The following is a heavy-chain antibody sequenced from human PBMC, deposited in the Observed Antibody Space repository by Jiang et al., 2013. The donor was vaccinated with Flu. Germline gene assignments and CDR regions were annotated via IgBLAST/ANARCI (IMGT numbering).Heavy chain of an antibody. CDR2: IDPSDSNT. CDR3: ARQPSYDSSGYYSDY. Sequence: GAEVKKPGESLRISCKGSGYYFGNYWITWVRQMPGKGLEWMGRIDPSDSNTNYSPSFQGHVTISADKSITTAYLQWNSLQASDTAMYYCARQPSYDSSGYYSDYWGQGTLVTVSS. D-gene: IGHD3-22*01. CDR1: GYYFGNYW. V-gene: IGHV5-10-1*01. J-gene: IGHJ4*02.